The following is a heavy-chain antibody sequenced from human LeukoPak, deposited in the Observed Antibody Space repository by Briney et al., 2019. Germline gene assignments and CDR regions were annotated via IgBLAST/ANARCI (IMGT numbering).Heavy chain of an antibody. Sequence: SQTLSLTCAVSGGSISSGGYSWSWIRQPPGKGLEWIGYIYHSGSTCYNPSLKSRVTISVDRSKNQFSLKLSSVTAADTAVYYCASIYCSGGSCYFDYWGQGTLVTVSS. V-gene: IGHV4-30-2*01. CDR3: ASIYCSGGSCYFDY. D-gene: IGHD2-15*01. CDR1: GGSISSGGYS. J-gene: IGHJ4*02. CDR2: IYHSGST.